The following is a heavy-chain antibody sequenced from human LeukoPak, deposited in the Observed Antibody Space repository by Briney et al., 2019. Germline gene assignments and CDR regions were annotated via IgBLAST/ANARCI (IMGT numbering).Heavy chain of an antibody. V-gene: IGHV3-53*01. Sequence: GGSLRLSCAASGFSVSSTYMSWVRQPPGKGLEWVSLIFSDGRTFYADSVKGRFTISRDNSKNTLFLQMNSLRGEDTAMYYCVRDSGSWYHLGYWGQGTLVTVSS. CDR3: VRDSGSWYHLGY. J-gene: IGHJ4*02. D-gene: IGHD6-13*01. CDR1: GFSVSSTY. CDR2: IFSDGRT.